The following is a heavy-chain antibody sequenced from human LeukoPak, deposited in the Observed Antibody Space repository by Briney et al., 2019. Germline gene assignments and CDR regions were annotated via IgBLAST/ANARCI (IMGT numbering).Heavy chain of an antibody. J-gene: IGHJ6*03. CDR1: GGSISSYY. CDR2: IYTSGST. CDR3: ARGGYSHLGHDRDV. V-gene: IGHV4-4*07. Sequence: NPSETLSRNCTVSGGSISSYYWSWIRQPTGKGLEWIERIYTSGSTNYNPSLKGRVTMSVDTSKNQFSLKLSSVAAADTAVYYWARGGYSHLGHDRDVWGKGTTVTVSS. D-gene: IGHD5-18*01.